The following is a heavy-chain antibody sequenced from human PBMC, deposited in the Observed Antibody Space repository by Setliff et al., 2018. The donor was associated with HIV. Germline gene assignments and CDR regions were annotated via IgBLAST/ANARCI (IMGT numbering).Heavy chain of an antibody. CDR2: ISWNSGSI. CDR1: GFTFDDYA. V-gene: IGHV3-9*01. CDR3: AKKDRRGYSYDDAFDI. Sequence: GGSLRLSCAASGFTFDDYAMNWVRQAPGKGLEWVSGISWNSGSIGYADSVKGRFIISRDNAKNSVYMQMNSLRAEDTALYYCAKKDRRGYSYDDAFDIWGQGTLVTVSS. D-gene: IGHD5-18*01. J-gene: IGHJ3*02.